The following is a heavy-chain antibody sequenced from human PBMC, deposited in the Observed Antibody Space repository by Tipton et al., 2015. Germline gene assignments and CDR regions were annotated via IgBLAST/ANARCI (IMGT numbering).Heavy chain of an antibody. V-gene: IGHV4-59*07. J-gene: IGHJ4*02. D-gene: IGHD4-23*01. CDR1: GGSIRTYY. CDR2: IYHSGRA. CDR3: ARARGRHGGLFDS. Sequence: TLSLTCTVSGGSIRTYYWVWVRQPPGRGLESLGYIYHSGRANYNPSLRSRLTMSVDSSKNQFSLRVSSVTASDTAVYYCARARGRHGGLFDSWGQGILVTVSS.